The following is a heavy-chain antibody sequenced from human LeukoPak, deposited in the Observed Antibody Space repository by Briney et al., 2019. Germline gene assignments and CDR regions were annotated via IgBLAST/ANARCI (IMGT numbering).Heavy chain of an antibody. Sequence: ASVKVSCKASGYTFTGYYMHWVRQAPGQGLEWMGWINPNSGGTNYAQKFQGRVTMTRDTSISTAYMKLSRLRSDDTAVYYCARSPLVVVILLYFDYWGQGTLVTVSS. V-gene: IGHV1-2*02. CDR3: ARSPLVVVILLYFDY. D-gene: IGHD3-22*01. CDR2: INPNSGGT. CDR1: GYTFTGYY. J-gene: IGHJ4*02.